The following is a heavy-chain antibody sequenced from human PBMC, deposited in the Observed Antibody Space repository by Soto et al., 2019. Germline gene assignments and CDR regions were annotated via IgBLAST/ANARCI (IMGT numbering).Heavy chain of an antibody. CDR2: IWYDGSNK. J-gene: IGHJ6*02. D-gene: IGHD3-3*01. CDR3: ARDEGLGVNYYCSGMDV. V-gene: IGHV3-33*01. Sequence: QVQLVESGGGVVQPGRSLRLSCAASGFTFSSYGMHWVRQAPGKGLEWVAVIWYDGSNKYYADSVKGRFTISRDNSKNTRYLQMNSLRGEETDVYYGARDEGLGVNYYCSGMDVWGQGTTVTVSS. CDR1: GFTFSSYG.